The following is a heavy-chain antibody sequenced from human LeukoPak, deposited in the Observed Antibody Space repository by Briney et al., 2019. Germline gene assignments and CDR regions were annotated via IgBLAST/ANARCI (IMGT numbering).Heavy chain of an antibody. Sequence: SETLSLTCTVSGGSISSSSYYWSWIRQPPGKGLEWIGEINHSGSTNYNPSLKSRVTISVDTSKNQFSLKLSSVTAADTAVYYCARGRRTFGGVRFYFDYWGQGTLVTVSS. D-gene: IGHD3-16*01. V-gene: IGHV4-39*07. CDR3: ARGRRTFGGVRFYFDY. CDR1: GGSISSSSYY. J-gene: IGHJ4*02. CDR2: INHSGST.